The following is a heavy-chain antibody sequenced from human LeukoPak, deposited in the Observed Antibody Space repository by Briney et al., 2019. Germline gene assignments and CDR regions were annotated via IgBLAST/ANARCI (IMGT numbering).Heavy chain of an antibody. CDR3: AKGVSSDYGMDV. V-gene: IGHV3-9*01. D-gene: IGHD2-8*01. Sequence: GGSLRPSCAASGFTFDDYAMHWVRQAPGKGLEWVSGISWNSGSIGYADSVKGRFTISRDNAKNSLYLQMNSLRAEDTALYYCAKGVSSDYGMDVWGQGTTVTVSS. J-gene: IGHJ6*02. CDR1: GFTFDDYA. CDR2: ISWNSGSI.